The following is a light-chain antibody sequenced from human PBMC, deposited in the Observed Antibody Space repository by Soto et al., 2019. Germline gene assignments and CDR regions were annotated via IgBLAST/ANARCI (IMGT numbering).Light chain of an antibody. CDR1: QGINNY. Sequence: DIQMTQSPSAMSASVGDRVTITCRASQGINNYLAWFQQKPGKVPKRLIYTASSLQSGVASRFRGSGSGTQVTLTLSSLPPEDFATYYCLQQHSYPWTFGEGTKVEIK. V-gene: IGKV1-17*03. CDR2: TAS. J-gene: IGKJ1*01. CDR3: LQQHSYPWT.